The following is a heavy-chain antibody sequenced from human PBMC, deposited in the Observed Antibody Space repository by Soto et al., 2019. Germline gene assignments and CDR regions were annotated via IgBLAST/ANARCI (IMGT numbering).Heavy chain of an antibody. J-gene: IGHJ4*02. D-gene: IGHD2-2*01. V-gene: IGHV4-31*03. CDR2: IYYSGRT. Sequence: LASTLSRGSMNSGVYDSSWNRQHPGKGMEWSGYIYYSGRTYSIRSLTSRLSISLDTSKSQFSFKLSYVTDADTAVYYCARSHIVPRLLMYLYDYWGQAPLVTVSS. CDR1: RGSMNSGVYD. CDR3: ARSHIVPRLLMYLYDY.